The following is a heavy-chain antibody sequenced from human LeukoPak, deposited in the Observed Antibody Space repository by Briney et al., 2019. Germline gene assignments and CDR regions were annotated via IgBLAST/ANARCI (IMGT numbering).Heavy chain of an antibody. Sequence: SETLSLTCIVSGGSISSYYWSWIRQPPGKGLEWIGYIYYSGSTNYNPSLKSRVTISVDTSKNQFSLKLSSVTAADTAVYYCAGPDDYFDYWGQGTLVTVSS. CDR1: GGSISSYY. CDR2: IYYSGST. V-gene: IGHV4-59*01. CDR3: AGPDDYFDY. J-gene: IGHJ4*02.